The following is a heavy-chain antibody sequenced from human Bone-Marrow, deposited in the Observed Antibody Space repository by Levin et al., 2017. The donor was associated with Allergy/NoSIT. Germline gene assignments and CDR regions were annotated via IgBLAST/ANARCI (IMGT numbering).Heavy chain of an antibody. J-gene: IGHJ4*02. Sequence: KASETLSLTCAVYGGSFSGYYWSWIRQPPGKGLEWIGEINHSGSTNYNPSLKSRVTISVDTSKNQFSLKLSSVTAADTAVYYCARGLNPTYYDFWSGYYTGAVFDYWGQGTLVTVSS. D-gene: IGHD3-3*01. CDR3: ARGLNPTYYDFWSGYYTGAVFDY. CDR1: GGSFSGYY. V-gene: IGHV4-34*01. CDR2: INHSGST.